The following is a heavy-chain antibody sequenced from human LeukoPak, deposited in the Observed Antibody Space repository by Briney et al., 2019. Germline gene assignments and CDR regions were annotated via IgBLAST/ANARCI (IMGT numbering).Heavy chain of an antibody. CDR3: AKVVAWVDY. Sequence: GGSLRLSCAASGYTFSSYGMSWVRQAPGKGLEWVSGISDSGSSTYYADSVKGRFTISRDNSKNTMYLQMNSLRAEDTAVYYCAKVVAWVDYWGQGTLVTVSS. CDR1: GYTFSSYG. J-gene: IGHJ4*02. D-gene: IGHD2-15*01. V-gene: IGHV3-23*01. CDR2: ISDSGSST.